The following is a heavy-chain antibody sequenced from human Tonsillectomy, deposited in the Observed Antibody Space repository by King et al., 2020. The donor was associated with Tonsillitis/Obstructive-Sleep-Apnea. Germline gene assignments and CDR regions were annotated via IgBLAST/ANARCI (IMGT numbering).Heavy chain of an antibody. D-gene: IGHD3-3*01. V-gene: IGHV3-30*04. Sequence: VQLVESGGGVVQPGRSLRLSCAASGFTFSSYAMHWVRQAPGKGLEWVAVISYDGSNKYYADSVKGRFTISRDNSKNTLYLQMNSLRAEDTFVYYCARGPDTIFSLAHYMDVWGKGTTVTVSS. CDR1: GFTFSSYA. CDR2: ISYDGSNK. CDR3: ARGPDTIFSLAHYMDV. J-gene: IGHJ6*03.